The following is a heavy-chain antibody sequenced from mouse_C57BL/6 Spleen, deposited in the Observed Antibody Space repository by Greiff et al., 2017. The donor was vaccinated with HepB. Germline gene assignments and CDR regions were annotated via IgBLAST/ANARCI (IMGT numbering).Heavy chain of an antibody. J-gene: IGHJ4*01. CDR3: ARAEYYDAMDY. Sequence: EVQRVESEGGLVQPGSSMKLSCTASGFTFSDYYMPWVRQVPEKGLEWVAYINYDGSSTYYLDSLKGRFIISRDNAKNMLYLQMSSLKSEDTATYYCARAEYYDAMDYWGQGTSVTVSA. CDR1: GFTFSDYY. V-gene: IGHV5-16*01. CDR2: INYDGSST.